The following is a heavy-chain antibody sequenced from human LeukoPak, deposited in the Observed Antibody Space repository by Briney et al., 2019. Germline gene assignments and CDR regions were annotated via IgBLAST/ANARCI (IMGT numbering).Heavy chain of an antibody. D-gene: IGHD3-10*01. CDR3: AREGILWFGELFYFDY. Sequence: SETLSLTCTVSGGSISSSSYYWGWIRQPPGKGLEWIGSIYYNGSTYYNPSLKSRVTISVDTSKNQFSLKLSSVTAADTAVYYCAREGILWFGELFYFDYWGQGTLVTVSS. J-gene: IGHJ4*02. CDR2: IYYNGST. V-gene: IGHV4-39*07. CDR1: GGSISSSSYY.